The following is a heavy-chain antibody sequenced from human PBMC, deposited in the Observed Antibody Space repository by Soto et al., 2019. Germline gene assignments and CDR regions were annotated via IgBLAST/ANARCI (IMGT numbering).Heavy chain of an antibody. CDR2: ISGSGGST. CDR3: AKDGYCSSTSCPKLDAFDI. J-gene: IGHJ3*02. Sequence: GGSLRLSCAASGFTFSSYAMSWVRQAPGKGLEWVSAISGSGGSTYYADSVKGRFTISRDNSKNTLYLQMNSLRAEDTAVYYCAKDGYCSSTSCPKLDAFDIWGQGTMVTVSS. V-gene: IGHV3-23*01. CDR1: GFTFSSYA. D-gene: IGHD2-2*03.